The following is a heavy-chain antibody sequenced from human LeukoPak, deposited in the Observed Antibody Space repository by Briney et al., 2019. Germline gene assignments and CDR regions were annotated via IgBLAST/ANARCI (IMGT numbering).Heavy chain of an antibody. D-gene: IGHD3-22*01. V-gene: IGHV3-7*01. J-gene: IGHJ4*02. Sequence: GGSLRLSCAASGLTVSSNCMSWVRQAPGKGLEWVANIKQDGSEKYYVDSVKGRFTISRDNAKNSLYLQMNSLRAEDTAVYYCARALFYYDGFDYWGQGALVTVSS. CDR2: IKQDGSEK. CDR1: GLTVSSNC. CDR3: ARALFYYDGFDY.